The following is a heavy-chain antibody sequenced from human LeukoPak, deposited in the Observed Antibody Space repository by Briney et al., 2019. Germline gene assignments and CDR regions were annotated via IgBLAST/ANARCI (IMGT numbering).Heavy chain of an antibody. V-gene: IGHV4-31*03. CDR2: IYYSGST. CDR1: GGSISSGGYY. Sequence: PSETLSLTCTVSGGSISSGGYYWSWIRQHPGKGLEWIGYIYYSGSTYYNPSLKSRVTISVDTSKNQFSLKLSSVTAADTAVYYCGRALSGSYSFDYWGQGTLVTVSS. J-gene: IGHJ4*02. D-gene: IGHD1-26*01. CDR3: GRALSGSYSFDY.